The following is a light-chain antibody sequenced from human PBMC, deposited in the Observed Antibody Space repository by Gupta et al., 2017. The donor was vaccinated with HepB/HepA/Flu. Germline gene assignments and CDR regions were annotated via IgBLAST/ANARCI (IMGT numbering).Light chain of an antibody. CDR2: WAS. CDR1: QSILYSSNNKNY. Sequence: DIEMTTSPDSLAVSLGERATINCKSSQSILYSSNNKNYLAWYQQKPGQPPKPLIYWASSRESGVPDRFSGSGSGTDFTLTITSLQAEDVAIYYCQQYYSTPRTFGQGTKVEIK. V-gene: IGKV4-1*01. J-gene: IGKJ1*01. CDR3: QQYYSTPRT.